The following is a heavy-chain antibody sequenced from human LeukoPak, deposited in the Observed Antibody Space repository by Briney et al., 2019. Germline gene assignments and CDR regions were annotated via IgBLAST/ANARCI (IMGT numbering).Heavy chain of an antibody. CDR2: INPSGGST. Sequence: ASVKVSCKASGYTFTSYYMHWVRQAPGQGLEWMGIINPSGGSTSYAQKFQGRVTMTRDTSTSTVYMELSSLRSEDTAVYYCARDRDTAMVTLGGTFDYWGRGTLVTVSS. CDR3: ARDRDTAMVTLGGTFDY. V-gene: IGHV1-46*01. D-gene: IGHD5-18*01. J-gene: IGHJ4*02. CDR1: GYTFTSYY.